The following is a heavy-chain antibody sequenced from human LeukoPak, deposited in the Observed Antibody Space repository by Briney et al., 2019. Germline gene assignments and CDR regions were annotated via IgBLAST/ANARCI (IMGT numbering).Heavy chain of an antibody. D-gene: IGHD1-26*01. CDR2: INHSGST. J-gene: IGHJ4*02. CDR1: GASIRSSNW. CDR3: ARHYSGSYYRLDY. V-gene: IGHV4-4*02. Sequence: PSETLSFTCAASGASIRSSNWGSWVRQPPGKGLEWMGEINHSGSTNYNPSLKSRVTISVDTSKNQFSLKLSSVTAADTAVYYCARHYSGSYYRLDYWGQGTLVTVSS.